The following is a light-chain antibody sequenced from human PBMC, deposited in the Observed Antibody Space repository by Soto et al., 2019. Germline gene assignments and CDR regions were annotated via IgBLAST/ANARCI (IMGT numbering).Light chain of an antibody. CDR3: QQYGSSSYT. J-gene: IGKJ2*01. CDR2: DAS. CDR1: QSVSSSY. Sequence: EIVLTQSPATLSLSPGERATLSCAACQSVSSSYLAWYQQKPGLAPRLLIYDASSRATGIPDRFSGSGSGTDFTLTISRLEPEDFAVYYCQQYGSSSYTFGQGTKLEIK. V-gene: IGKV3D-20*01.